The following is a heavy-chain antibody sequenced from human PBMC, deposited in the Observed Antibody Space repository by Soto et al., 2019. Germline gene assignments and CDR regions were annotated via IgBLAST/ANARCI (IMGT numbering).Heavy chain of an antibody. Sequence: KFQGRVTITRDTSASTAYMELSSLRSEDTAAYYCARGLGGARTYFDYWGQGTLVTVSS. CDR3: ARGLGGARTYFDY. D-gene: IGHD3-10*01. V-gene: IGHV1-3*01. J-gene: IGHJ4*02.